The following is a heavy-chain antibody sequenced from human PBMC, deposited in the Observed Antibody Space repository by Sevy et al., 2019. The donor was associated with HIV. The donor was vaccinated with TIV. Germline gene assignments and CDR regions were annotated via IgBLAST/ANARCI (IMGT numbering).Heavy chain of an antibody. D-gene: IGHD4-17*01. V-gene: IGHV3-48*03. CDR3: ARDLPPSATTVAHFDC. CDR1: GFSFSSYE. J-gene: IGHJ4*02. Sequence: GGSLRLSCAASGFSFSSYEMNWVRQAPGKGLEWLSYISNIGSSVYYSDSVRGRFTISRDNARNSLYLQMNSLRAEDTAVYYCARDLPPSATTVAHFDCWGQGTLVTVSS. CDR2: ISNIGSSV.